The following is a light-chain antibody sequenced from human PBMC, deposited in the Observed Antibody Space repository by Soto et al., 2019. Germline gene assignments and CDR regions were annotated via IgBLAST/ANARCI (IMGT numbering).Light chain of an antibody. CDR2: GAS. V-gene: IGKV3-15*01. Sequence: EIVMTQSPATLSVSPGGRATLSCRASQSIGDTLAWYQQKPGQAPRLLIYGASSRVTGFPARFSGSGSGTEFTLTISSLQPDDFATYYCQHYNSYSEAFGQGTKVDIK. CDR3: QHYNSYSEA. CDR1: QSIGDT. J-gene: IGKJ1*01.